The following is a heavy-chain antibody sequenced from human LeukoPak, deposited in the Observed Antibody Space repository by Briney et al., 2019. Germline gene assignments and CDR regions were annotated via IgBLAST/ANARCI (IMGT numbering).Heavy chain of an antibody. V-gene: IGHV3-9*01. D-gene: IGHD3-22*01. CDR3: ARASYYYDTSGLGAFDI. J-gene: IGHJ3*02. CDR2: INLDGSRI. Sequence: GGSLRLSCAASGFTFDDHAMYWVRQAPGKCLEWLSGINLDGSRIGYADAVKGRFTISRDSAKNSLYLQMNSLRTEDTALYYCARASYYYDTSGLGAFDIWGQGTLVTVSS. CDR1: GFTFDDHA.